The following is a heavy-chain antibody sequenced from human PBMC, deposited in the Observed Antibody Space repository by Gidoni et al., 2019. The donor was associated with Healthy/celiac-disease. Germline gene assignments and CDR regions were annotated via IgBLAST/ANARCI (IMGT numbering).Heavy chain of an antibody. CDR2: IYYSGST. D-gene: IGHD1-26*01. Sequence: GLEWIGSIYYSGSTYYNPSLKSRVTISVDTSKNQFSLKLSSVTAADTAVYYCARLPGPASGSYGTFDYWGQGTLVTVSS. CDR3: ARLPGPASGSYGTFDY. V-gene: IGHV4-39*01. J-gene: IGHJ4*02.